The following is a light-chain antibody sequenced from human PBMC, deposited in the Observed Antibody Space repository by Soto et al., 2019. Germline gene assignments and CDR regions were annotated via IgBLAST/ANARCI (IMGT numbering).Light chain of an antibody. Sequence: QSALTQPTSASGSPGQSVTISCTGTSNDIGAYNYVSWYQQHPGKAPKLLIYEVFRRPSGVPDRFSGSRSGNTASLTVSGLQPEDEADYYCSSYPGRETGVFGTGTKVTVL. CDR1: SNDIGAYNY. J-gene: IGLJ1*01. V-gene: IGLV2-8*01. CDR3: SSYPGRETGV. CDR2: EVF.